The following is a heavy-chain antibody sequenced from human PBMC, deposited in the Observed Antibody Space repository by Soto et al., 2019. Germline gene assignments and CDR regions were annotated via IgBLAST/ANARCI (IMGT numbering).Heavy chain of an antibody. CDR2: IFFSGST. J-gene: IGHJ6*02. CDR1: GGSVSGGSYY. CDR3: TRDVHFGEEDV. D-gene: IGHD4-17*01. Sequence: QVQLQESGPGRVKPSETLSLTCTVSGGSVSGGSYYWNWIRQPPGKGLEWMGYIFFSGSTNHKPSLKTRVTISVDTSPSQFTLTLSSVTAADPAVYFCTRDVHFGEEDVGGQGTTVTVSS. V-gene: IGHV4-61*01.